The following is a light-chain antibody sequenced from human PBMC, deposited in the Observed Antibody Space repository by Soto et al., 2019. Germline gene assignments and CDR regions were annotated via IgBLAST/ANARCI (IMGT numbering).Light chain of an antibody. Sequence: QSALTQPASVSGSPGQSITISCTGTTSDVGAYNYVSWYQQHPGKAPKLMIYDVSNRPSGVSYRFSGSKSGNTASLTISGLQAKDEADYYCSSYTSSSTQIFGGGTKLTVL. J-gene: IGLJ2*01. CDR2: DVS. V-gene: IGLV2-14*03. CDR1: TSDVGAYNY. CDR3: SSYTSSSTQI.